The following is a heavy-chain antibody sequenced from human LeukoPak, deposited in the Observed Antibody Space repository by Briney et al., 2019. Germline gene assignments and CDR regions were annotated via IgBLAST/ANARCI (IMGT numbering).Heavy chain of an antibody. CDR1: GYTFTSYD. V-gene: IGHV1-8*01. CDR3: ARVVAVAQTGQRWYYYYGMDV. CDR2: MNPNSGNT. D-gene: IGHD6-19*01. J-gene: IGHJ6*02. Sequence: ASVTVSCKASGYTFTSYDINWVRQAPGQGLEWMGWMNPNSGNTGYAQKFQGRVTMTRNTSISTAYMELSSLRSEDTAVYYCARVVAVAQTGQRWYYYYGMDVWGQGTTVTVSS.